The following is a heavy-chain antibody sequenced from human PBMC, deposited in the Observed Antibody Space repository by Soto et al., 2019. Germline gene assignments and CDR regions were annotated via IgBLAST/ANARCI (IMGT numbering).Heavy chain of an antibody. CDR1: GYSFTSYW. Sequence: VESLKISCKGSGYSFTSYWIGWVRQMPGKGLEWMGIIYPGDSDTRYSPSLQGQVTISADKSISTAYLQWSSLKASDTAMYYCARLRGYALTEYYYGMDVWGQGTTVTVSS. CDR2: IYPGDSDT. CDR3: ARLRGYALTEYYYGMDV. D-gene: IGHD5-12*01. J-gene: IGHJ6*02. V-gene: IGHV5-51*01.